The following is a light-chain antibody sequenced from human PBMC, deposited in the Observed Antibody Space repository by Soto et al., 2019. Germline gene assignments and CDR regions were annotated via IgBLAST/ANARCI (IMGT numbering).Light chain of an antibody. J-gene: IGLJ3*02. V-gene: IGLV4-69*01. Sequence: QSVLTQSPSASASLGASVKLTCTLSSGHSSYAIAWHQQQPEKGPRYLMKLNSDGSHSKGDGIPDRFSGSSSGAERYLTISSLQSEDEADYYCQTWGTGFWVFDGGTKVTVL. CDR1: SGHSSYA. CDR3: QTWGTGFWV. CDR2: LNSDGSH.